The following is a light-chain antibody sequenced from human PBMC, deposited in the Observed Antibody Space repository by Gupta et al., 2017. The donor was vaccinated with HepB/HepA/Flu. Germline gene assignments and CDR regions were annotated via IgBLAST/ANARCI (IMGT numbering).Light chain of an antibody. CDR1: SSDVGTNDY. V-gene: IGLV2-14*01. J-gene: IGLJ2*01. CDR2: YVS. Sequence: SALTPPAPVSGSPAQSITISSTGTSSDVGTNDYVSWYQQHPGNAPNRMLSYVSNRPSAVSTRFSASKSGNTASPTISAHEEEDDADYYYSSHSSSSTRVFGGGTKLTVL. CDR3: SSHSSSSTRV.